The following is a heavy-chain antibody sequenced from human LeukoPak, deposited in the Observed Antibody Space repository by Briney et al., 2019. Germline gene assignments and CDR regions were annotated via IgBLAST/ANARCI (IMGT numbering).Heavy chain of an antibody. CDR3: ARADDNTMVRGVICC. Sequence: SETLSLTCTVSGGSISSSSYYWGWIRQPPGKGLEWIGSIYYSGSTYYNPSLRSRVTISVDTSKNQFSLKLSSVTAADTAVYYCARADDNTMVRGVICCWGQGTLVTVSS. J-gene: IGHJ4*02. CDR2: IYYSGST. CDR1: GGSISSSSYY. D-gene: IGHD3-10*01. V-gene: IGHV4-39*07.